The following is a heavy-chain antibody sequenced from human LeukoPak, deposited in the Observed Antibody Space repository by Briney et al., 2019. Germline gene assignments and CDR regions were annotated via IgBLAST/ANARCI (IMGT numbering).Heavy chain of an antibody. D-gene: IGHD6-13*01. J-gene: IGHJ5*02. Sequence: ASVKVSCKASGYTFTSYYMHWVRQAPGQGLEWMGIINPSGGSTSYAQKFQGRVTMTRDTSISTAYMELSRLRSDDTAVYYCARDLIAAAGIKGFDPWGQGTLVTVSS. CDR1: GYTFTSYY. CDR2: INPSGGST. V-gene: IGHV1-46*01. CDR3: ARDLIAAAGIKGFDP.